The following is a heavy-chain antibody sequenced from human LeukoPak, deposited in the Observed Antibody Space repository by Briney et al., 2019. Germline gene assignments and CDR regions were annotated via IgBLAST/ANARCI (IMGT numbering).Heavy chain of an antibody. V-gene: IGHV1-46*01. CDR1: GYTFTNYY. D-gene: IGHD3-10*01. Sequence: GASVEVSCKASGYTFTNYYMHWVRQAPGQGLEWMGIINPSGGSTSYAQKFQGRVTTTRDTSTSTVYMELSSLTSEDTAIYYCGRGGAGTYYHRPAYWGQGTLVTVSS. J-gene: IGHJ4*02. CDR3: GRGGAGTYYHRPAY. CDR2: INPSGGST.